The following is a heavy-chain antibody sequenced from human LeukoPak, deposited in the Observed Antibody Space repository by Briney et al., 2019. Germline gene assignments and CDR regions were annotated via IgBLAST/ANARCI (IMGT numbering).Heavy chain of an antibody. Sequence: GGSLRLSCAASGFTFSSYDMHWVRQATGTGLEWVSAIGTAGDTYYPGSVKGRFTISRENAKNSLYLQMNSLGAEDTAVYYCATSMTTVNQNLDYWGQGTLVTVSS. D-gene: IGHD4-11*01. V-gene: IGHV3-13*01. CDR3: ATSMTTVNQNLDY. J-gene: IGHJ4*02. CDR2: IGTAGDT. CDR1: GFTFSSYD.